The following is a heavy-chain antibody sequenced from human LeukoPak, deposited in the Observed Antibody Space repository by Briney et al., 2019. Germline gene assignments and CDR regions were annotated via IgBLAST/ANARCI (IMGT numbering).Heavy chain of an antibody. J-gene: IGHJ4*02. V-gene: IGHV3-66*04. CDR1: GFSISSND. Sequence: GGSLRLSCTASGFSISSNDMNWVRQPPGKGLEWVSLIYISAITKYADSVQGRFTVSRDNSKNTLYLQMNGLRAEDTAVYYCAKRSPPYWGQGALLTVSS. CDR2: IYISAIT. D-gene: IGHD3-10*01. CDR3: AKRSPPY.